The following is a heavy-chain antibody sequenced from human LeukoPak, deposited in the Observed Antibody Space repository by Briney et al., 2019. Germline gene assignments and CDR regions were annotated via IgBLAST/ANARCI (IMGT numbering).Heavy chain of an antibody. Sequence: PSETLSLTCTVSGGSISSYYWSWLRQPPGKGLEWIGYIYYSGSTNYNPSLKSRVTISVDTSKNQFSLKLRSVTAADTAVYYCARVSDERFSSGWHDYWGQGTLVTVSS. V-gene: IGHV4-59*01. D-gene: IGHD6-19*01. CDR1: GGSISSYY. CDR2: IYYSGST. J-gene: IGHJ4*02. CDR3: ARVSDERFSSGWHDY.